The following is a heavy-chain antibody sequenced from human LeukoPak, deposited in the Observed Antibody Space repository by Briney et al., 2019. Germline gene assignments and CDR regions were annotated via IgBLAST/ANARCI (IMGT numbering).Heavy chain of an antibody. CDR3: AKGIAHDILTGYQAIDY. V-gene: IGHV3-9*01. CDR2: ISWNSGSI. Sequence: GGSLRLSCAASGFTFSSYWMHWVRQAPGKGLVWVSGISWNSGSIGYADSVKGRFTISRDNAKNSLYLQMNSLRAEDTALYYCAKGIAHDILTGYQAIDYWGQGTLVTVSS. J-gene: IGHJ4*02. D-gene: IGHD3-9*01. CDR1: GFTFSSYW.